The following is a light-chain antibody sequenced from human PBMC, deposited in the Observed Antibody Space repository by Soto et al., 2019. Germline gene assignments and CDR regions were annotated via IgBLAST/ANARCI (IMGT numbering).Light chain of an antibody. CDR1: QSVSSSY. V-gene: IGKV3-20*01. CDR3: QLYRSSPPLT. Sequence: EIVLTQSPGTLSLSPGERATLSCRASQSVSSSYLAWYQQKPGQAPRLLIYAASSRAPGIPDRFSGSGSGTDFTLPISRLEPEDFAVYYCQLYRSSPPLTFGGGTKVEIK. CDR2: AAS. J-gene: IGKJ4*01.